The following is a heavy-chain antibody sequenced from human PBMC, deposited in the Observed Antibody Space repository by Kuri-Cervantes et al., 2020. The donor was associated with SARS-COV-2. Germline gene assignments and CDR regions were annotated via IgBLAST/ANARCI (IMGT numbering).Heavy chain of an antibody. J-gene: IGHJ4*02. D-gene: IGHD2-15*01. CDR1: GFTFSSYA. CDR2: ISYDGSNK. CDR3: AKDPHGIVVVVAAIDQ. V-gene: IGHV3-30*18. Sequence: GGSLRLSCAASGFTFSSYAMRWVRQAPGKGLEWVALISYDGSNKYYADSVKGRFTISRDNSKNTLYLQMDSLRPDDTAVYYCAKDPHGIVVVVAAIDQWGQGTLVTVSS.